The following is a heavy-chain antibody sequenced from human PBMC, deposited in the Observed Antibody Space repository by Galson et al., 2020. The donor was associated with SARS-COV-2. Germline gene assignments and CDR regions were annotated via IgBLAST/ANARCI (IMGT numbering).Heavy chain of an antibody. D-gene: IGHD3-16*01. J-gene: IGHJ4*02. CDR2: FDPEDGET. CDR1: GYTLTELS. V-gene: IGHV1-24*01. Sequence: ASVKVSCKVSGYTLTELSMHWVRQAPGKGLEWMGGFDPEDGETIYAQKFQGRVTMTEDTSTDTAYMELSSLRSEDTVVYYCATEPAWAKITFGGVMLDWGQGTLVTVSS. CDR3: ATEPAWAKITFGGVMLD.